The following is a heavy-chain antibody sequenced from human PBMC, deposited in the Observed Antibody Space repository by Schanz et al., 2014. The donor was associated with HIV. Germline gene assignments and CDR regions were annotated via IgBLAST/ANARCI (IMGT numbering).Heavy chain of an antibody. Sequence: VQLVESGGGVVQPGRSLRLSCIASGFTFNNYAMTWVRQAPGKGLQWVSSITDSGDKTDYTDSVKGRFTISRDNSRNTLFLQMDSLRVDDTAVYYCAQMGAFAAFDIWGHGTVVTVSS. CDR3: AQMGAFAAFDI. J-gene: IGHJ3*02. D-gene: IGHD3-16*01. V-gene: IGHV3-23*04. CDR2: ITDSGDKT. CDR1: GFTFNNYA.